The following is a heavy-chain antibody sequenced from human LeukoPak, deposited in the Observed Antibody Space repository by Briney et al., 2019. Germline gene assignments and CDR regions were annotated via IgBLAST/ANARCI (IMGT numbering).Heavy chain of an antibody. CDR3: ARGSYTLGYQPY. V-gene: IGHV1-69*01. J-gene: IGHJ4*02. Sequence: ASVKVSCKASVGTFSSYPISWVRQAPGQGLEWMGGIIPIFGTANYAQKFQGRVTITADESTSTAYMELSSLRSEDTAVYYCARGSYTLGYQPYWGQGTLVTVSS. CDR1: VGTFSSYP. D-gene: IGHD7-27*01. CDR2: IIPIFGTA.